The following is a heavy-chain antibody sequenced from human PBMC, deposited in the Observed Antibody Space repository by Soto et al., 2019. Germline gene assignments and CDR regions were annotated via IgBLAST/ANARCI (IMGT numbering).Heavy chain of an antibody. CDR2: TSYDGSNN. CDR1: GFTFRSYV. Sequence: QVQLVESGGGVVQPGTSLRLSCVGSGFTFRSYVIHWVRQAPGKGLEWVALTSYDGSNNFYGDSVKGRFTISRHNSRNTGELQTDSLTFEDTALYYCARWGTTGGLDVWGQGTLVSVSS. D-gene: IGHD3-16*01. V-gene: IGHV3-33*05. CDR3: ARWGTTGGLDV. J-gene: IGHJ4*02.